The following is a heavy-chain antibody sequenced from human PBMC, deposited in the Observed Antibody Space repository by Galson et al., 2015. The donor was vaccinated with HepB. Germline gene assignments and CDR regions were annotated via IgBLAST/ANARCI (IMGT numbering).Heavy chain of an antibody. CDR1: GYSFTSYC. D-gene: IGHD4-17*01. CDR2: IYPGDSDT. Sequence: QSGAEVTKPGESLKISCKDSGYSFTSYCIGWVRQMPGKGLEWMGIIYPGDSDTRYSPSFQGLVSISADKSISTAYLQWSSLKASDTAMYYCARHGVTHGDPVNYWGQGTLVTVSS. CDR3: ARHGVTHGDPVNY. J-gene: IGHJ4*02. V-gene: IGHV5-51*01.